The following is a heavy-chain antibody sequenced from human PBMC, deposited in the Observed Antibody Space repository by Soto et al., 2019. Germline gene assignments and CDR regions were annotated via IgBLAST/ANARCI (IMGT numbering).Heavy chain of an antibody. CDR1: GGSISSGYYH. CDR3: ATYAEAAGGTGS. CDR2: IRVSGYT. D-gene: IGHD6-13*01. J-gene: IGHJ4*02. V-gene: IGHV4-31*01. Sequence: QVQLQESGPGLVEPSQTLSLTCTVSGGSISSGYYHWSWVRQLPGKGLEWIGYIRVSGYTQYNPSLQSLLTISVDAYNNQFALRLTSVTAADTAVYYCATYAEAAGGTGSWGQGTLVTVSS.